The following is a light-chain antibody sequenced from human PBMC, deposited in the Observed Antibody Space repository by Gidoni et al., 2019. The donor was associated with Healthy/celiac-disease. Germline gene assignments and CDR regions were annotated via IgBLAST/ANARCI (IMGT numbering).Light chain of an antibody. V-gene: IGLV2-23*02. CDR3: CSYAGSSTFYV. CDR2: EVS. Sequence: SALTQPAPVAGSPGQSVTISCTGTSSDVGSYNPVSWYQQHPGKAPKLMIYEVSKRPSGVSHRFSGSKSGNTASLTISGLQAEDEADYYCCSYAGSSTFYVFGTGTKVTVL. J-gene: IGLJ1*01. CDR1: SSDVGSYNP.